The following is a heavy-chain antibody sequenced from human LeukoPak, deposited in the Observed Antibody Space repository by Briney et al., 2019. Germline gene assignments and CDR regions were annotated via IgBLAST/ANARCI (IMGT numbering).Heavy chain of an antibody. CDR2: INANTGNP. Sequence: VASVKVSCKASGYTFTSYAMNWVRQAPGQGLEWMGWINANTGNPTYAQGFTGRFVFSLDTSVSTAYLQISSLKAEDTAVYYCARGGSGSRRLGSDYWGQGTLVTVSS. CDR1: GYTFTSYA. V-gene: IGHV7-4-1*02. J-gene: IGHJ4*02. D-gene: IGHD3-10*01. CDR3: ARGGSGSRRLGSDY.